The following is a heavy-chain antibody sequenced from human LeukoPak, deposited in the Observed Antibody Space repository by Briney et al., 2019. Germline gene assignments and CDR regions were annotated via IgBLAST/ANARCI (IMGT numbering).Heavy chain of an antibody. CDR1: GESISGFY. CDR2: IYYSGST. D-gene: IGHD2-21*01. J-gene: IGHJ4*02. V-gene: IGHV4-59*01. CDR3: ARGVVIAPQTFDY. Sequence: SETLSLTCTVSGESISGFYWTWIRQPPGKGLEWIGYIYYSGSTSYNPSLKSRVTISVDTSKKQFSLKLSSVTAADTAVYYCARGVVIAPQTFDYWGQGTLVTVSS.